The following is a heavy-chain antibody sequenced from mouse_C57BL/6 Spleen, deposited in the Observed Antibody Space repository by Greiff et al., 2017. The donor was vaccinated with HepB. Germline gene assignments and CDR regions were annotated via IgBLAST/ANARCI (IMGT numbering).Heavy chain of an antibody. V-gene: IGHV1-69*01. CDR2: IDPSDSYT. J-gene: IGHJ4*01. D-gene: IGHD1-1*01. CDR1: GYTFTSYW. Sequence: VQLQQSGAELVMPGASVKLSCKASGYTFTSYWMHWVKQRPGQGLEWIGEIDPSDSYTNYNQKFKGKSTLTVDKSSSTAYMQLSSLTSEDSAVYYCARGGYGSSYAMDYWGQGTSVTVSS. CDR3: ARGGYGSSYAMDY.